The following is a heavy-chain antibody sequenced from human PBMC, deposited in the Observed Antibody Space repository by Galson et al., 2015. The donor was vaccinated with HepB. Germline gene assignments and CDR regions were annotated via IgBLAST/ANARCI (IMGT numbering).Heavy chain of an antibody. D-gene: IGHD2-2*01. CDR2: ISYDGSTK. Sequence: SLRLSCAASGFTFSSYAMHWVRQAPGKGLEWVAVISYDGSTKNYADSVKGRFTISRDNSKNTLYLQMNSLRAEDTAVYYCASHDRSSTSCYWFDYWGQGTLVTVSS. V-gene: IGHV3-30-3*01. CDR1: GFTFSSYA. J-gene: IGHJ4*02. CDR3: ASHDRSSTSCYWFDY.